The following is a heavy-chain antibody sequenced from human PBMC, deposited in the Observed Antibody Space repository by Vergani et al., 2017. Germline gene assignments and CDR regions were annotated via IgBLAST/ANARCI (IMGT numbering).Heavy chain of an antibody. CDR1: GGTFSSYA. Sequence: QVQLVQSGAEVKKPGASVKVSCKASGGTFSSYAISWVRQAPGQGLEWMGGIIPIFGTANYAQKFQGRVTMTRDTSISTAYMELSRLRSDDTTVYYCARLFTQPLYSYGPQYFDYCGQGTLVTVSS. J-gene: IGHJ4*02. CDR2: IIPIFGTA. D-gene: IGHD5-18*01. V-gene: IGHV1-69*05. CDR3: ARLFTQPLYSYGPQYFDY.